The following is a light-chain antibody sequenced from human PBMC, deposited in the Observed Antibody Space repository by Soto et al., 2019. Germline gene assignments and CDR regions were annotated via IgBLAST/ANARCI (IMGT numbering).Light chain of an antibody. CDR3: SSYAGAVV. Sequence: QSALTQPASVSGSPGQSITISCTRTSSNVESNNLVSWYQHPPGKAPKLIIYEGSERPSGVSNRFSGAQSGHSASLTISGLQAEDEDDYYCSSYAGAVVFGGGTKLTVL. V-gene: IGLV2-23*01. J-gene: IGLJ2*01. CDR1: SSNVESNNL. CDR2: EGS.